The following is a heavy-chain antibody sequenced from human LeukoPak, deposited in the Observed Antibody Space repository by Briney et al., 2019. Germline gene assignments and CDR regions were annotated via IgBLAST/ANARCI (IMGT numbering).Heavy chain of an antibody. V-gene: IGHV1-46*01. CDR2: INPSGGST. CDR3: ARASKPFITGTTSYFDY. D-gene: IGHD1-7*01. J-gene: IGHJ4*02. CDR1: GYTFTSYY. Sequence: GASVKVSCKASGYTFTSYYMHWVRQPPGQGLEWMGIINPSGGSTSYAQKFQGRVTMTRDMSTSTVYMELSSLRSEDTAVYYCARASKPFITGTTSYFDYWGQGTLVTVSS.